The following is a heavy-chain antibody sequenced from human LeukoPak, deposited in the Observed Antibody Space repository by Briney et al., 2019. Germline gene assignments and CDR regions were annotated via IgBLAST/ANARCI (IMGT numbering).Heavy chain of an antibody. J-gene: IGHJ6*04. Sequence: SQTLSLTCAISGDSVSSNSAAWNWIRQSPSRNLEWPGRTYYRSKWYNDYAVSVTSRITINPDTSKNQFSLQLNSVTPEDTAVYYCARQYSSGWSYYYGLDVWGKGTTVTVSS. CDR2: TYYRSKWYN. D-gene: IGHD6-13*01. CDR3: ARQYSSGWSYYYGLDV. V-gene: IGHV6-1*01. CDR1: GDSVSSNSAA.